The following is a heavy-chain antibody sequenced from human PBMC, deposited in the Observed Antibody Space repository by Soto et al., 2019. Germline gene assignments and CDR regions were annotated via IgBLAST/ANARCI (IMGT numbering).Heavy chain of an antibody. Sequence: EVQLVESGGGLVQPGGSLRLSCAGSGFTFSGYWMHWVRQAPGKGPVWVSRLNPNGTFTTNADSVKGRFTISRDNAKNTVYLQMNSLRAYDTAVYYCERGGTSTTYWGLFYNWGQGTLVTVSS. CDR2: LNPNGTFT. D-gene: IGHD7-27*01. CDR3: ERGGTSTTYWGLFYN. J-gene: IGHJ4*02. CDR1: GFTFSGYW. V-gene: IGHV3-74*01.